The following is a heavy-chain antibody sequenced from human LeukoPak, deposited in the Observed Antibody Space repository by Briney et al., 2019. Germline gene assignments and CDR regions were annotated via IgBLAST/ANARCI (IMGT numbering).Heavy chain of an antibody. CDR1: GFTFSGRW. V-gene: IGHV3-74*01. J-gene: IGHJ5*02. Sequence: TGGSLRLSCTMSGFTFSGRWMHWVRQAPGEGLVWVSLIRPDGSGANSAASLRGRFTISRDNAKNTRYLQMNSLRVEDTAVYYCGPADLPWGQGTLVIVSS. CDR3: GPADLP. CDR2: IRPDGSGA.